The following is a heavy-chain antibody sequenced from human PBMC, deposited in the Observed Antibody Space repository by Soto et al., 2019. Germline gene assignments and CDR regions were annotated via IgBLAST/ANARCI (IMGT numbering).Heavy chain of an antibody. CDR2: ISHDGSNK. V-gene: IGHV3-30*18. CDR3: AKENPGSGGYK. Sequence: QVQVVESGGGVVQPGRSLRLSCAASGFTFSSYGMHWVRQAPGKGLEWVAIISHDGSNKYYADSVKGRFTISRDNSKNTLYLQMNNLGAEDTAVYYCAKENPGSGGYKWGQGTLVTVSS. CDR1: GFTFSSYG. D-gene: IGHD1-26*01. J-gene: IGHJ4*02.